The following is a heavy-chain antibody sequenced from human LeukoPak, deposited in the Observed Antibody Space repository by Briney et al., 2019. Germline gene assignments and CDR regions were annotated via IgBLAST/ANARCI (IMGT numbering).Heavy chain of an antibody. CDR1: GYTLTSYG. Sequence: ASVKVSCKASGYTLTSYGISWVRQAPGQGLEWMGWISAYNGNTNYAQKLQGRVTMTTDTSTSTAYMELRSLRSDDTAVYYCARSSGSYYNDLNFDYWGQGTLVTVSS. D-gene: IGHD3-10*01. CDR3: ARSSGSYYNDLNFDY. V-gene: IGHV1-18*01. CDR2: ISAYNGNT. J-gene: IGHJ4*02.